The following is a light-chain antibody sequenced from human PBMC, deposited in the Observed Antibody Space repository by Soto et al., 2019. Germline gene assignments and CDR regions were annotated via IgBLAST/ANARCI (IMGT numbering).Light chain of an antibody. CDR3: QQYNNWPPIT. CDR1: QSVSIK. J-gene: IGKJ5*01. CDR2: DTS. Sequence: ELGMTQSPATLSVSPGERATLSCRASQSVSIKLAWYQQKLGQAPRLLIYDTSTRATGIPARFSGSGSGTEFTLTISSLQSEDFAVYYCQQYNNWPPITFGQGTRV. V-gene: IGKV3-15*01.